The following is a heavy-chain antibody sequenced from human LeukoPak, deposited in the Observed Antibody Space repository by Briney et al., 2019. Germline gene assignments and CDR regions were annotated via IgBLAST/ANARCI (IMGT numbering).Heavy chain of an antibody. Sequence: GGSLRLSCAASGFTLTTYSMHWVRQAPGTGLEYVSAISGNGDSTYYADSVKGRFTISRDSSKNTLYLQMGSLRREDMAMYYCTRVGDSGSFDYWGQGTLVTVSS. D-gene: IGHD3-10*01. CDR2: ISGNGDST. CDR1: GFTLTTYS. CDR3: TRVGDSGSFDY. J-gene: IGHJ4*02. V-gene: IGHV3-64*02.